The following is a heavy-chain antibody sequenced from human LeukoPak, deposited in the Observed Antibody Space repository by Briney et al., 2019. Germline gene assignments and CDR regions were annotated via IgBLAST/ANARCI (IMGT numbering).Heavy chain of an antibody. CDR2: IWYDGSNK. J-gene: IGHJ4*02. D-gene: IGHD3-10*01. Sequence: GGSLRLSCAASGFTFSTYGMHWVRQAPGKGLEWVAVIWYDGSNKYYADSVKGRFTISRDNSKNTLYLQMNSLRAEDTAVYSCARASGPFDYWGRGTLVTVSS. V-gene: IGHV3-33*01. CDR1: GFTFSTYG. CDR3: ARASGPFDY.